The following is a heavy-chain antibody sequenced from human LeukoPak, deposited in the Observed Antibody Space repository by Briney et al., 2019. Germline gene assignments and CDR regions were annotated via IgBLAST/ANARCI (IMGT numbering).Heavy chain of an antibody. J-gene: IGHJ4*02. V-gene: IGHV4-39*02. CDR1: GGSISRSSYY. D-gene: IGHD1-26*01. Sequence: PSETLSLTCTVSGGSISRSSYYWGWIRQPPGKGLEWIGSIYYSGSTYHNPSLKSRVTISVDTSKNQFSLKLSSVTAADTAVYYCARDRSPLGWELWAAFDYWGQGTLVTVSS. CDR2: IYYSGST. CDR3: ARDRSPLGWELWAAFDY.